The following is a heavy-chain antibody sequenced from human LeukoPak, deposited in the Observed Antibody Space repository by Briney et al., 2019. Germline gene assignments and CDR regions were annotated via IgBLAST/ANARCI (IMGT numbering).Heavy chain of an antibody. CDR3: ARGSRGAAADGINWFDP. J-gene: IGHJ5*02. CDR1: GHSDSSNRVA. D-gene: IGHD6-13*01. Sequence: SQTLSLTCAISGHSDSSNRVAWNWIRQSPSRGLEWLGRSYYRSKWYFHYAPSVKTRIAINPDTSKNQSSLQLKSVTPDDTAVYYCARGSRGAAADGINWFDPWGQGTLVTVSS. V-gene: IGHV6-1*01. CDR2: SYYRSKWYF.